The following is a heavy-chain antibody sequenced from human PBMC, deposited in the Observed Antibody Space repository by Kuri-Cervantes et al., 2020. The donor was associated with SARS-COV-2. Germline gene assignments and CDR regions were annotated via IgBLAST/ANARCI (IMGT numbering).Heavy chain of an antibody. J-gene: IGHJ4*02. Sequence: GGSLRLSCAASGLTFSSYWMSWVRQAPGKGLEWVANIKQDGSEKYYVDSVKGRFTISRDNAKNSLYLQMNSLRAEDTAVYYCARARMAGPFDYWGQGTLVTVSS. V-gene: IGHV3-7*01. CDR1: GLTFSSYW. D-gene: IGHD5-24*01. CDR3: ARARMAGPFDY. CDR2: IKQDGSEK.